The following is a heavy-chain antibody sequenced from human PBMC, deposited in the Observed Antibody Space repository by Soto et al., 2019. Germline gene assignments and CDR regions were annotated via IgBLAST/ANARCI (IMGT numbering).Heavy chain of an antibody. J-gene: IGHJ6*02. CDR3: ARTTIRYSSSWYRYYYGMDV. V-gene: IGHV4-34*01. CDR1: GGSFSGYY. Sequence: QVQLQQWGAGLLKPSETLSLTCAVYGGSFSGYYWSWIRQPPGKGLEWIGEINHSGSTNYNPSLKCRVTISVDTSKNHFSLKLGSVTAADTAVYYCARTTIRYSSSWYRYYYGMDVWGQGTTVTVSS. D-gene: IGHD6-13*01. CDR2: INHSGST.